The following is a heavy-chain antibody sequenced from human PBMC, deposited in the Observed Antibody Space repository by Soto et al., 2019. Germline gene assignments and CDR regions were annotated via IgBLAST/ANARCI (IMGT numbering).Heavy chain of an antibody. CDR3: ARDCPGGDCSD. Sequence: QVQLVQSGAEVKKPGSSVKVSCKASGGTFSSYTISWVRQAPGQGLEWMGRIIPFLGIANYAQKFQGRVTITADKSTSTAYMELSSLRSEDTAVYYCARDCPGGDCSDWGQGTLFTVSS. CDR1: GGTFSSYT. J-gene: IGHJ4*02. V-gene: IGHV1-69*08. CDR2: IIPFLGIA. D-gene: IGHD2-21*02.